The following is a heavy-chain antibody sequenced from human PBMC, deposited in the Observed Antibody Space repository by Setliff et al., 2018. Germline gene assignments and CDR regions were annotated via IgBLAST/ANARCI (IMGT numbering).Heavy chain of an antibody. J-gene: IGHJ4*02. D-gene: IGHD5-12*01. V-gene: IGHV3-48*01. CDR3: ARVYSGYDPNHYFDY. Sequence: GESLKISCAASGFTFSNSEMNWVRQAPGKGLEWISYISSSSSTIYYADSVKGRFTISRDNAKNSLHLQMNSLRAEDTAVYYCARVYSGYDPNHYFDYWGQGTLVTVSS. CDR1: GFTFSNSE. CDR2: ISSSSSTI.